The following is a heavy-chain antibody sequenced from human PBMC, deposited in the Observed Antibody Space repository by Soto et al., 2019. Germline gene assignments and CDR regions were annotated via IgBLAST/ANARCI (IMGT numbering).Heavy chain of an antibody. CDR2: ISSNGRST. J-gene: IGHJ4*02. D-gene: IGHD3-3*01. V-gene: IGHV3-23*01. CDR3: AKDARAYYDFLS. CDR1: GLTFSSYD. Sequence: PGGSLRLSCAGSGLTFSSYDMNWVRQAPGKGLEWVSQISSNGRSTKYADSVKGRFSITRDNSNNTLYLQMNSLKAEDTAIYFCAKDARAYYDFLSWGQGTLVTVSS.